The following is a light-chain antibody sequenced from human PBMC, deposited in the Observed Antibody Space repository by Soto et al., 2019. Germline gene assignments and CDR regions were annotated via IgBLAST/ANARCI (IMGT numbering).Light chain of an antibody. CDR2: GAS. CDR1: QSVSTN. J-gene: IGKJ1*01. CDR3: QQYNTWPPWT. V-gene: IGKV3-15*01. Sequence: EIVMTQSPATLSVSPGERATLSCRASQSVSTNLAWYQQKPGQAPRLLIYGASTRAAGIPARFSGSGSGTEFTLPIYSLQSEDFAVYYCQQYNTWPPWTFGQGTKVDIK.